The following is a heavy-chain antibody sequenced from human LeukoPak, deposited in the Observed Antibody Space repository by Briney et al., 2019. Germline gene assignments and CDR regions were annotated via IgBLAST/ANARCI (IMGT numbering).Heavy chain of an antibody. J-gene: IGHJ4*02. CDR3: ARDLDRMRFDY. D-gene: IGHD3-22*01. Sequence: AGGSLRLSCAASGFTVSSNYMSWVRQAPGKGLEWVSVIYSGGSTYYADSVKGRFTISRDNSKNTLYLQMNSLRAEDTAVYHCARDLDRMRFDYWGQGTLVTVSS. CDR2: IYSGGST. CDR1: GFTVSSNY. V-gene: IGHV3-66*01.